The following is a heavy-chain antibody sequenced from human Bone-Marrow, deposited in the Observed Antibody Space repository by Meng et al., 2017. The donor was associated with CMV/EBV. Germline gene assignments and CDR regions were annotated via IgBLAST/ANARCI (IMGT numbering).Heavy chain of an antibody. J-gene: IGHJ6*02. D-gene: IGHD1-1*01. Sequence: SVKVSCKVSGGIFSSYGFNWVRQAPGQGLEWMGGIIPIFGTPHYAQRFQGRVTITTDESPSTAYMQLSSLRSDDTALYYCASGRWNGYYYNMDVWGQGTTVTVSS. CDR2: IIPIFGTP. V-gene: IGHV1-69*05. CDR3: ASGRWNGYYYNMDV. CDR1: GGIFSSYG.